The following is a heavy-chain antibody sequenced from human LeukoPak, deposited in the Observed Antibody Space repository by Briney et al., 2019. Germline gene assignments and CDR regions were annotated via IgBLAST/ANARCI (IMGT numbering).Heavy chain of an antibody. D-gene: IGHD2-8*01. CDR2: IYHSGST. J-gene: IGHJ4*02. CDR1: GGSISSGGYS. V-gene: IGHV4-30-2*01. Sequence: SETLSLTCAVSGGSISSGGYSWSWIRQPPGKGLEWIGYIYHSGSTYYNPSLKSRVTTSVDRSKNQFSLKLSSVSAADTAVYYCARDNGGGPFDYWGQGTLVTVSS. CDR3: ARDNGGGPFDY.